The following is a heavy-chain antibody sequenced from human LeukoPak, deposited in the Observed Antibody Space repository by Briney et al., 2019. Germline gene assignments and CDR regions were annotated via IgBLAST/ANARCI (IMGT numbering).Heavy chain of an antibody. CDR2: ISYDGSNK. V-gene: IGHV3-30*18. Sequence: PGGSLRLSCAASGFTFSSYGMHWVRQAPGKGLEWVAVISYDGSNKYYADSVKGRFTISRDNFKNTLYLQMNSLRAEDTAVCYCAKEDWRDHYYDSSGPPDYWGQGTLVTVSS. CDR3: AKEDWRDHYYDSSGPPDY. J-gene: IGHJ4*02. D-gene: IGHD3-22*01. CDR1: GFTFSSYG.